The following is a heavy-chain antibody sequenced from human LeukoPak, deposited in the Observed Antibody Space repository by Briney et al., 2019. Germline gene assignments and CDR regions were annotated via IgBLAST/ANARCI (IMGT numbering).Heavy chain of an antibody. V-gene: IGHV3-23*01. Sequence: GGSLRLSCAASGFTFSDYAMTWVQQAPGQGLEWVAAISGSGATTYYAASARGRFTISRDNSKSTLYLQMNSLRAEDTAVFYCAKLFAPSGGASGWPWSIAYWGQGTLVTVSS. CDR3: AKLFAPSGGASGWPWSIAY. CDR2: ISGSGATT. D-gene: IGHD6-19*01. J-gene: IGHJ4*02. CDR1: GFTFSDYA.